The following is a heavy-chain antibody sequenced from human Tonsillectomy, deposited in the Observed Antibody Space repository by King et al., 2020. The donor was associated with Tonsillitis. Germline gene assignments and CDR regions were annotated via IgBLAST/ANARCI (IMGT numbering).Heavy chain of an antibody. J-gene: IGHJ3*02. Sequence: QLQESGPGLVKPSQTLSLTCAVSGGSISSGGYSWSWMRQPPGKGLEGIGYIYYSGTTYYKPSLKSRVTISLDTSKNQFSLMLSSVTADDTDVYYCVRHNLCCGGSCYPGSVAIDSFDIWGQGTMVTVSS. V-gene: IGHV4-30-4*07. CDR3: VRHNLCCGGSCYPGSVAIDSFDI. D-gene: IGHD2-15*01. CDR2: IYYSGTT. CDR1: GGSISSGGYS.